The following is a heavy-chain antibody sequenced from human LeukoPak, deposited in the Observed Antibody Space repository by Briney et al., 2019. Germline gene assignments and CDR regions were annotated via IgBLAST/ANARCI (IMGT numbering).Heavy chain of an antibody. V-gene: IGHV4-34*01. Sequence: SETLSLTCAVYGGSFSGYYWSWIRQPPGKGLEWIGEINHSGSTNYNPSLKSRVTISVDTSKNQFSLKLSSVTAADTAVYYCARGIPGYYGSWSSRFDYWGQGTLVTVSS. CDR1: GGSFSGYY. D-gene: IGHD3-10*01. J-gene: IGHJ4*02. CDR3: ARGIPGYYGSWSSRFDY. CDR2: INHSGST.